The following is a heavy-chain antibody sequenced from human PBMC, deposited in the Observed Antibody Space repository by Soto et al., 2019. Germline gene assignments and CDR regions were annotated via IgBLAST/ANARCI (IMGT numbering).Heavy chain of an antibody. D-gene: IGHD5-12*01. V-gene: IGHV4-34*02. CDR3: ARGRWLRQSFDY. Sequence: QVQLEQWGAGLLTPSEALSLTCAVYGGSFSGYYWSRIRQPPGKGLERIGEINHRGSTNYNPSLKSRVTISVDTAKNQFSLYLYSVTAADTAVDYWARGRWLRQSFDYWGQGTLVTVSS. J-gene: IGHJ4*02. CDR2: INHRGST. CDR1: GGSFSGYY.